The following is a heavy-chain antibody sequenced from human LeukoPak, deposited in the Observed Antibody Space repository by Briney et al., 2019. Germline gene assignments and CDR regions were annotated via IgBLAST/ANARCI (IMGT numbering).Heavy chain of an antibody. J-gene: IGHJ4*02. V-gene: IGHV1-2*02. Sequence: ASVTLFCKSCGYTFNHQYMHWVRQAPGQGLEWLGCIYPSRGATNYAQNFQGRVTMTRDTSINTAYMEQSRLRSDDTAVYYCARAQHYDYIWGTSRPVTFDYWGRGTLVTVSP. CDR2: IYPSRGAT. CDR3: ARAQHYDYIWGTSRPVTFDY. CDR1: GYTFNHQY. D-gene: IGHD3-16*02.